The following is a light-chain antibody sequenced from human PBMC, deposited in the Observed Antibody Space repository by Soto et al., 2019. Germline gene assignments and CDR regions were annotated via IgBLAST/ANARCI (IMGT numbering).Light chain of an antibody. Sequence: QSVLTQPPSVSGAPGQRVTISCTGSSSNIGAGYDVHWYQQLPGTAPKLLIYGNSNRPSGVPDRFSGCKSGTSASLAITGLLAEDEADYYCQSYDSSLSGWVFGGGTQLTVL. CDR1: SSNIGAGYD. V-gene: IGLV1-40*01. CDR2: GNS. J-gene: IGLJ3*02. CDR3: QSYDSSLSGWV.